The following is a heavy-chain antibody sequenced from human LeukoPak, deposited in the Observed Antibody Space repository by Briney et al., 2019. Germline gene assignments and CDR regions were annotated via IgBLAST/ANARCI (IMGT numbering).Heavy chain of an antibody. CDR2: ITISGDST. CDR3: AKATMIVVVLTTAFGS. V-gene: IGHV3-23*01. D-gene: IGHD3-22*01. CDR1: GFTFSNYA. Sequence: GGSLRLSCAASGFTFSNYAMSWVRQAPGKGLEWVSTITISGDSTYYADSVRGRFTISRDNSKNTLYLQMHSLRAEDTAVYYCAKATMIVVVLTTAFGSWGQGTLVTVSS. J-gene: IGHJ5*02.